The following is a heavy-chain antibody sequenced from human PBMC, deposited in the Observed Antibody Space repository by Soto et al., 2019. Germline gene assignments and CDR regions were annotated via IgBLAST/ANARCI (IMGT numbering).Heavy chain of an antibody. CDR1: GGCISSYY. J-gene: IGHJ3*02. D-gene: IGHD2-15*01. V-gene: IGHV4-59*01. Sequence: QVQLQESGPGLVKPSETLSLTCTVSGGCISSYYWSWIRQPPGKGLEWIGYIYYSGSTNYNPSLKSRVTISVDTSKNQFSLMLSSVTAADTAVYYCARDFRGYCSGGSCFRSAFDIWGQGTMVTVSS. CDR3: ARDFRGYCSGGSCFRSAFDI. CDR2: IYYSGST.